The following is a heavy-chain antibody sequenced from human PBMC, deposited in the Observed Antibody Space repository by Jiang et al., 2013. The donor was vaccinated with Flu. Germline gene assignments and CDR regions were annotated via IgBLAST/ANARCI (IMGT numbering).Heavy chain of an antibody. Sequence: SGAEVKKPGASVKVSCKASGYTFTSYGISWVRQAPGQGLEWMGWISAYNGNTNYAQKLQGRVTMTTDTSTSTAYMELRSLRSDDTAVYYCARTRLQPYGDTEGGAFDIWGQGTMVTVSS. D-gene: IGHD4-17*01. CDR1: GYTFTSYG. CDR3: ARTRLQPYGDTEGGAFDI. J-gene: IGHJ3*02. CDR2: ISAYNGNT. V-gene: IGHV1-18*01.